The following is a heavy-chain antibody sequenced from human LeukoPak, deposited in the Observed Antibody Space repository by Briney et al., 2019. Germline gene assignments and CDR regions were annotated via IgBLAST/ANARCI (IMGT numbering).Heavy chain of an antibody. J-gene: IGHJ4*02. CDR2: INPNSGGT. V-gene: IGHV1-2*02. Sequence: ASVKVSCKASGYTFTGYYMHWVRQAPGQGLEWTGWINPNSGGTNYAQKFQGRVTMTGDTSISTAYMELSRLRSDDTAVYYCARDYPKTSILWWGGDYWGQGTLVTVSS. CDR1: GYTFTGYY. CDR3: ARDYPKTSILWWGGDY. D-gene: IGHD2-21*01.